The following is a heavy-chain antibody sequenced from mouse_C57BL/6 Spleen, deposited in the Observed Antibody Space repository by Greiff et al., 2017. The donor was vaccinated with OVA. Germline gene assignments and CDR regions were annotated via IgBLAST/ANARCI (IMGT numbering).Heavy chain of an antibody. Sequence: VQLQQSGPELVKPGASVKISCKASGYAFSSSWMNWVKQRPGQGLEWIGRIYPGDGDTNYNGKFKGKATLTADKSSSTAYMQLSSLTSEDSAVYFCARSGNYGVDYWGQGTSVTVSS. CDR3: ARSGNYGVDY. V-gene: IGHV1-82*01. J-gene: IGHJ4*01. CDR1: GYAFSSSW. CDR2: IYPGDGDT. D-gene: IGHD2-1*01.